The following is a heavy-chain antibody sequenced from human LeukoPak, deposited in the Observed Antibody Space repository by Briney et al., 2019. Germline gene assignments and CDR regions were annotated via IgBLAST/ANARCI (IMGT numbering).Heavy chain of an antibody. CDR2: INPNSGGT. CDR1: GYTFTGYY. V-gene: IGHV1-2*02. CDR3: ARDIALEFVWSGLASNAFDI. D-gene: IGHD3-3*01. J-gene: IGHJ3*02. Sequence: GASVKVSCKASGYTFTGYYMHWVRQAPGQGLEWMGWINPNSGGTNYAQKFQGRVTMTRDTSISTAYMELSRLRSDDTAVYYCARDIALEFVWSGLASNAFDIWGQGTMVTVSS.